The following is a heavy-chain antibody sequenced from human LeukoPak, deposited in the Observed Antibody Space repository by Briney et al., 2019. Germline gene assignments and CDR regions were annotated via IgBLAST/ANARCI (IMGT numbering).Heavy chain of an antibody. CDR1: EFTFSSYV. Sequence: PGGSLRLSCAASEFTFSSYVMNCVRQAPGKGLEWVSAISGSGSSTYYADSVKGRFTISRDNSKNTLYLQMNSLRAEDTAVYYCARGGGVFNIWGQGTMVTVSS. CDR3: ARGGGVFNI. CDR2: ISGSGSST. V-gene: IGHV3-23*01. D-gene: IGHD2-8*01. J-gene: IGHJ3*02.